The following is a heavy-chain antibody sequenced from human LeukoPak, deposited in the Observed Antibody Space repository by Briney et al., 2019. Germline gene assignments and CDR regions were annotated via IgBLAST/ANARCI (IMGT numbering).Heavy chain of an antibody. J-gene: IGHJ3*02. CDR3: ASSYGSGSYGIDAFDI. Sequence: GESLKISCQGSGYSFTSYWIGWVRQMPGKGLEWMGIIYPGDSDTRYSPSFQGQVTISADKSISTAYLQWSSLKASDTAMYYCASSYGSGSYGIDAFDIWGQGTMVTVSS. CDR2: IYPGDSDT. CDR1: GYSFTSYW. D-gene: IGHD3-10*01. V-gene: IGHV5-51*01.